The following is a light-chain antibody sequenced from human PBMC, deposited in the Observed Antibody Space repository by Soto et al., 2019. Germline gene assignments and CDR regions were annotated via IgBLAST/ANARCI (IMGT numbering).Light chain of an antibody. CDR2: GAS. J-gene: IGKJ1*01. V-gene: IGKV3-20*01. CDR3: QQYGSSPPWT. CDR1: QSVSSSY. Sequence: EIVLTQSPGTLSLSPGERATLSCRASQSVSSSYLAWYQQKPGQAPRLLIYGASSRATGIPDRFSGSGSGTDFTLTISRLEPEYFAVYYCQQYGSSPPWTFGQGTKVELK.